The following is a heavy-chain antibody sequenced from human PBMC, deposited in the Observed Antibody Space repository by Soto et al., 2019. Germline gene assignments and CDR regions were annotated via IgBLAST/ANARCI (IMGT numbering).Heavy chain of an antibody. V-gene: IGHV3-30*03. CDR1: GFTFSSYG. CDR2: ISYDGSNK. CDR3: ATLPSGAHFDY. D-gene: IGHD2-15*01. Sequence: QVQLVESGGGVVQPGRSLRLSCAASGFTFSSYGMHWVRQAPGKGLGWVAVISYDGSNKYYADSVKGRFTISRDNSKNTLYLQMNSLRAEDTAVYYCATLPSGAHFDYWGQGTLVTVSS. J-gene: IGHJ4*02.